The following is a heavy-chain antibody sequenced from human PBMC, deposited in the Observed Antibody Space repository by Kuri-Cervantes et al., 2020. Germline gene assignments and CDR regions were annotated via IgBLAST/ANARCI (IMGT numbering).Heavy chain of an antibody. J-gene: IGHJ4*02. CDR1: GYTFTSYD. V-gene: IGHV1-8*01. CDR3: AKGLNHYSYFDY. D-gene: IGHD2-15*01. CDR2: MNPNSGNT. Sequence: ASVKVSCKASGYTFTSYDINWVRQATGQGLEWMGWMNPNSGNTGYAQKFQGRVTMTRNTSISTAYMELSSLRSEDTAVYYCAKGLNHYSYFDYWDQGTLVTVSS.